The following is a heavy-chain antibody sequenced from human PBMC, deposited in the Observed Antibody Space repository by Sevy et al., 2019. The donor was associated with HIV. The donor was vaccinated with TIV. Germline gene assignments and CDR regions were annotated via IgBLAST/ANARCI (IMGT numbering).Heavy chain of an antibody. CDR3: ARANGVYRDYFDS. J-gene: IGHJ4*02. CDR2: INHSGST. CDR1: GGSFSGYY. D-gene: IGHD2-8*01. V-gene: IGHV4-34*01. Sequence: SETLSLTCAVYGGSFSGYYWTWIRQPPGKGPEWIGEINHSGSTKYNPSLKSRVTISVDRSKNQFSLKLSSVTAADMAVYYCARANGVYRDYFDSWGQGTLVTVSS.